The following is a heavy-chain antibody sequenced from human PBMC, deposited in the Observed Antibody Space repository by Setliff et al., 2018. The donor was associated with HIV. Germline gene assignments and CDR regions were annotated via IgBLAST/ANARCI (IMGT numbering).Heavy chain of an antibody. CDR1: GFTFDDHA. J-gene: IGHJ1*01. CDR3: ASGLFKGDYRPEYFPL. CDR2: ISWNSRSF. V-gene: IGHV3-9*01. Sequence: GGSLRLSCAASGFTFDDHAMHWVRQVPGKGLEWVSGISWNSRSFGYADSVKGRFTISRDNARNLVYLQINSLRAEDAAVYFCASGLFKGDYRPEYFPLWGQGTLVTVSS. D-gene: IGHD4-17*01.